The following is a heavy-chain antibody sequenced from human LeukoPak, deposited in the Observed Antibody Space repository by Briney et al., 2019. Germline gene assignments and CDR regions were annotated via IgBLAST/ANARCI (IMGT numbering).Heavy chain of an antibody. J-gene: IGHJ4*02. CDR1: GYTFTSYD. CDR3: ARDSGERGSGSYLIAY. CDR2: MNPNSGNT. D-gene: IGHD3-10*01. Sequence: GSVKVSCKASGYTFTSYDMNWVRQATGQGLEWMGWMNPNSGNTGYAQKFQGRVTMTRDTSISTAYMELSRLRSDDTAVYYCARDSGERGSGSYLIAYWGQGTLVTVSS. V-gene: IGHV1-8*02.